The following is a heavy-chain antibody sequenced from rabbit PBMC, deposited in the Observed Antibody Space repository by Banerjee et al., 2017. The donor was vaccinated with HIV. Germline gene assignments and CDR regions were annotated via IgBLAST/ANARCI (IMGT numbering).Heavy chain of an antibody. V-gene: IGHV1S40*01. D-gene: IGHD1-1*01. J-gene: IGHJ4*01. Sequence: QSLEETGGDLVKPGASLTLTCTASGFSFSSNYDMCWVRQAPGKGLEWIGCINTSSGNTVYASWVNGRFTISVDNAQNTVYLQMTSLTGADTATYFCVRGSISGTDYNLWGRGTLVTVS. CDR2: INTSSGNT. CDR1: GFSFSSNYD. CDR3: VRGSISGTDYNL.